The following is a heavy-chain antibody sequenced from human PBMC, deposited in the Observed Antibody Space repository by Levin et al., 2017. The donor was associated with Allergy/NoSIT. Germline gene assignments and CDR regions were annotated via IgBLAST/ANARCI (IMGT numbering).Heavy chain of an antibody. CDR1: GFTFDDYG. CDR2: INWNGGST. Sequence: GGSLRLSCAASGFTFDDYGMSWVRQAPGKGLEWVSGINWNGGSTGYADSVKGRFTISRDNAKNSLYLQMNSLRAEDTALYYCARVILTGYYAPDYYGMDVWGQGTTVTVSS. CDR3: ARVILTGYYAPDYYGMDV. V-gene: IGHV3-20*04. J-gene: IGHJ6*02. D-gene: IGHD3-9*01.